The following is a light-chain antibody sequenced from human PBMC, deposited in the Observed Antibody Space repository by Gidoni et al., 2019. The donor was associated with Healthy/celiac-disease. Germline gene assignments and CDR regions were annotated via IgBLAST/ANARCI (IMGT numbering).Light chain of an antibody. CDR2: DAS. Sequence: EIVLTQSPATLSLSPGERATLSCRASQSVSSYLAWYQQKPGQAPRLLIYDASNRATGIPARFSGSGSGTDFTLTICSLEPEDFAVYSCQQRSNWPMCSFGQGTKLEIK. CDR3: QQRSNWPMCS. CDR1: QSVSSY. J-gene: IGKJ2*04. V-gene: IGKV3-11*01.